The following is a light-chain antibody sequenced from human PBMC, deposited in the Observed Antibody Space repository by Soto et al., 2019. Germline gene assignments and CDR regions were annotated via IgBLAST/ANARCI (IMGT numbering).Light chain of an antibody. J-gene: IGKJ3*01. CDR1: QTISSSF. CDR2: RAS. Sequence: EIVLTQSPGTLSLSPGERATLSCRASQTISSSFLAWYQQKPGQAPRLLIYRASRRAPGIPDRFSGSGSWTAFTLIISRLEPEDFAVYYCHQFGSSPLDTFGPGTKVEIK. CDR3: HQFGSSPLDT. V-gene: IGKV3-20*01.